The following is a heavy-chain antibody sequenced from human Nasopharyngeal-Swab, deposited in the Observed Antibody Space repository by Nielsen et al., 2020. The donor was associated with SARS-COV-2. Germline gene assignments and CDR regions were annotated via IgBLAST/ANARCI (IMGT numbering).Heavy chain of an antibody. V-gene: IGHV3-11*01. CDR2: ISNSDSTI. CDR1: GFTFSDYY. CDR3: ARMAVALGYYYYYMDV. J-gene: IGHJ6*03. Sequence: GESLKISCAASGFTFSDYYMSWIRQAPGKGLEWVSYISNSDSTIYYADSVKGRFTISRDNAKNSLYLQMNSLRAEDTAVYYCARMAVALGYYYYYMDVWGKGTTVTVSS. D-gene: IGHD2-15*01.